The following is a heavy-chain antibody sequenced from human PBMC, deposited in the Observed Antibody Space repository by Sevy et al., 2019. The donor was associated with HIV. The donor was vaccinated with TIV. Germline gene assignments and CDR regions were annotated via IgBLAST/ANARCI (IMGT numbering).Heavy chain of an antibody. CDR3: ARDTNYYDSSGYYPDAFDI. Sequence: GRSLRLSCAASGFTFSSYSMNWVRQAPGKGLEWVSSISSSSYIYYADSVKGRFTISRDNAKNSLYLQMNSLRAEDTAVYYCARDTNYYDSSGYYPDAFDIWGQGTMVTVSS. J-gene: IGHJ3*02. V-gene: IGHV3-21*01. D-gene: IGHD3-22*01. CDR1: GFTFSSYS. CDR2: ISSSSYI.